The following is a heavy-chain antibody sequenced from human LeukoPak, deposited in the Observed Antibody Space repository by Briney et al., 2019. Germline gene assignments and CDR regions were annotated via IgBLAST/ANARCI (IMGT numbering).Heavy chain of an antibody. Sequence: ASVKVSCKASGYTFTSYYMHWVRQPPGQGLEWMGIIKLSGGSTSYDQKFHGRVTMIWDTTTNKDYTEMCSLRSADTPVYYCASERGGTIGWPLYLSCYYYYYMDVWGKGTTVTVSS. CDR2: IKLSGGST. CDR3: ASERGGTIGWPLYLSCYYYYYMDV. J-gene: IGHJ6*03. D-gene: IGHD3-16*02. CDR1: GYTFTSYY. V-gene: IGHV1-46*03.